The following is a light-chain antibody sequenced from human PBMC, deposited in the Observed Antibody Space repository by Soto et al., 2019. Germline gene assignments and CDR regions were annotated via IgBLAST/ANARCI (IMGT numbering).Light chain of an antibody. CDR1: QSVSSNY. J-gene: IGKJ4*01. CDR3: QQYGSSPLT. CDR2: GAS. V-gene: IGKV3-20*01. Sequence: EIVLTQSPGTLSLSPGERATLSYRASQSVSSNYLAWYQQKPGQAPRLLIYGASSRATGFPDRFSGSGSGTDFTLTISRLEPEDFAVYYCQQYGSSPLTFGGGTKVEIK.